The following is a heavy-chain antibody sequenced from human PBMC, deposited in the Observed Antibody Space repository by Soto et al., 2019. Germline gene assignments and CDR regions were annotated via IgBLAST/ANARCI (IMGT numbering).Heavy chain of an antibody. Sequence: QVQLQESGPGMVKTSQTQSLTCTVSGGAISRGGYYWSWIRQHQGKGLEWIGYIYYSGSTYYNPFLKSRVTISVDTSKNQFSLKLSSVTAADTAVYYCSRGSYGHFDYWGQGTLVTVSS. CDR1: GGAISRGGYY. CDR3: SRGSYGHFDY. J-gene: IGHJ4*02. V-gene: IGHV4-31*03. D-gene: IGHD1-26*01. CDR2: IYYSGST.